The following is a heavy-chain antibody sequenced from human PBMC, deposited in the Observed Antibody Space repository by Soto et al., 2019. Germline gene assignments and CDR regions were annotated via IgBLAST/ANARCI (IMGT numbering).Heavy chain of an antibody. Sequence: GGSLRLSCATSGFTFSNYDMNWVRQAPGKGLKWVSGISGSGGSRYYADSVKGRFTISRDNSKNTLYLQMNSLRAEDTAVYYCAKDRITVATSRYYYYGMDVWGQGTTVTVSS. V-gene: IGHV3-23*01. CDR2: ISGSGGSR. D-gene: IGHD4-4*01. CDR1: GFTFSNYD. CDR3: AKDRITVATSRYYYYGMDV. J-gene: IGHJ6*02.